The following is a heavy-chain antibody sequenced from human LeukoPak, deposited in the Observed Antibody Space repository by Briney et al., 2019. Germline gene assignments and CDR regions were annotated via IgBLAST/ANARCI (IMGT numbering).Heavy chain of an antibody. Sequence: GSSVKVSCKASGGTFSSYAISWVRQAPGQGLEWMGGIIPIFGTANYAQKFQGRVTITADESTSTAYMELSSLRSEDTAVYYCAGEGYSYGQEGFYYGMDVWGKGTTVTVSS. CDR2: IIPIFGTA. D-gene: IGHD5-18*01. J-gene: IGHJ6*04. V-gene: IGHV1-69*01. CDR1: GGTFSSYA. CDR3: AGEGYSYGQEGFYYGMDV.